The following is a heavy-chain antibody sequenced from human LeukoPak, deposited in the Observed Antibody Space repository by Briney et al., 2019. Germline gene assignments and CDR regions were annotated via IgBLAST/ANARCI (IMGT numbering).Heavy chain of an antibody. J-gene: IGHJ4*02. D-gene: IGHD6-19*01. CDR1: GYTLTELS. V-gene: IGHV1-24*01. Sequence: ASGTVSCKVSGYTLTELSMHWVRQAPGKGLEWMGGFDPEDGETIYAQKFQGRVTMTEDTSTDTAYMELSSLRSEDTAVYYCATPGIAVAGPYWYWGQGTLVTVSS. CDR2: FDPEDGET. CDR3: ATPGIAVAGPYWY.